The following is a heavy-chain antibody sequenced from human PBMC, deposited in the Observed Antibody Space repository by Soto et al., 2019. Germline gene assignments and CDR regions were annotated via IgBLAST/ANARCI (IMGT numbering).Heavy chain of an antibody. CDR2: ISSNGGTT. D-gene: IGHD1-7*01. CDR3: VRRVSGNYDY. J-gene: IGHJ4*02. Sequence: EVQLAESGGGMVQPGGSLRLSCVASGFTFSSYDMHWVRQAPGKGLEYVSSISSNGGTTYYGNSVKGRFTISRDNSKHTLDLQMGSLRAEDMAVYYCVRRVSGNYDYWGQGTLVTVYS. V-gene: IGHV3-64*01. CDR1: GFTFSSYD.